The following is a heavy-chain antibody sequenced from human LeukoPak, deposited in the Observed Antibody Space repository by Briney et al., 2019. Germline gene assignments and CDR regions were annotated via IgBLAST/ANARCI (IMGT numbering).Heavy chain of an antibody. V-gene: IGHV3-7*01. J-gene: IGHJ4*02. D-gene: IGHD3-16*01. CDR1: GFVFTTYT. Sequence: PGGSLRLSCAASGFVFTTYTMSWVRQAPGKGLEWVANIKEDESERNYVDSVKGRFTISRDNAKNFMYLEMNSLRVEDTAIYYCTREYWGIDYWGKGVLVTVSS. CDR3: TREYWGIDY. CDR2: IKEDESER.